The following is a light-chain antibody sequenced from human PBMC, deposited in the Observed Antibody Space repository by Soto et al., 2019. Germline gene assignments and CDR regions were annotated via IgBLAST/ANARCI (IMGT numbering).Light chain of an antibody. CDR3: MQTLQTWT. CDR1: QSLLYSNGYNY. J-gene: IGKJ1*01. V-gene: IGKV2-28*01. Sequence: EIVMTPSPLSLPVTPGEPASISCRSSQSLLYSNGYNYLEWYLQKPGQSPQLLIYLGSNRASGVPDRFSGSGSGTDFTLKISRVEAEDVGVYYCMQTLQTWTFGQGTKVDIK. CDR2: LGS.